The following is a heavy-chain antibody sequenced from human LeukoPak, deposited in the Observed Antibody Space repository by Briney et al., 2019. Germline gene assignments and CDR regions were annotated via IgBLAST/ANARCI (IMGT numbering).Heavy chain of an antibody. D-gene: IGHD1-26*01. V-gene: IGHV1-18*01. J-gene: IGHJ4*02. Sequence: ASVKVSCKASGYTFSSYAITWVRQAPGQGLQWMGWISAYNGNAKSAQNVQGRVTMTTDTSTSTAYLDLRSLTSDDTAVYYCARDSGELPKTAVLGFFYYWGQGTLVTVSS. CDR1: GYTFSSYA. CDR2: ISAYNGNA. CDR3: ARDSGELPKTAVLGFFYY.